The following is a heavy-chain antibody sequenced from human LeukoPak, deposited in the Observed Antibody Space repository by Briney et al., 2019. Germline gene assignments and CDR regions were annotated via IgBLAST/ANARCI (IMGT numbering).Heavy chain of an antibody. Sequence: GGSLRLSCEGSGFTFRSHWMSWVRQAPGKGLEWVANIHQYGGENYYVDSVRGRFSISRDNAKNSLYLEMNSLRDEDTAVYYCARDPIAVAGMSFRDYYYGMDVWGQGTTVTVSS. CDR1: GFTFRSHW. CDR3: ARDPIAVAGMSFRDYYYGMDV. D-gene: IGHD6-19*01. J-gene: IGHJ6*02. CDR2: IHQYGGEN. V-gene: IGHV3-7*01.